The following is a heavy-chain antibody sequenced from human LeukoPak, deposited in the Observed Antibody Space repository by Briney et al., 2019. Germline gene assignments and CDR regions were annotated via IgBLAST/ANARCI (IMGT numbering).Heavy chain of an antibody. D-gene: IGHD3-3*01. J-gene: IGHJ4*02. CDR2: IYYSGST. Sequence: SETLSLTCAVYGGSFSGYYWSWIRQHPGKGLEWIGYIYYSGSTYYNPSLKSRVTISVDTSKNQFSLKLSSVTAADTAVYYCARAVVTIFGVVTYYFDYWGQGTLVTVSS. CDR1: GGSFSGYY. CDR3: ARAVVTIFGVVTYYFDY. V-gene: IGHV4-31*11.